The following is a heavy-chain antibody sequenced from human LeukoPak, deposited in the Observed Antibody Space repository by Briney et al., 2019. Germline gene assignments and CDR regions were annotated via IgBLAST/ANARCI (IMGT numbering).Heavy chain of an antibody. CDR1: GYTFTGYY. CDR3: ARDYWTSWRSLYHFDY. V-gene: IGHV1-2*02. J-gene: IGHJ4*02. CDR2: INPNSGGT. Sequence: GASAKVSCKASGYTFTGYYMHWVRQAPGQGLEWMGWINPNSGGTNYAQKFQGRVTMTRDTSISTAYMDLSRLRSDDTAVYYCARDYWTSWRSLYHFDYGGEKTLVPVFS. D-gene: IGHD2-2*01.